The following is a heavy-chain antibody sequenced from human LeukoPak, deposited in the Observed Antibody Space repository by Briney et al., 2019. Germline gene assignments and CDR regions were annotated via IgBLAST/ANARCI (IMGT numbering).Heavy chain of an antibody. CDR1: GYSISSGYY. CDR2: AYHNGRT. D-gene: IGHD3-10*01. V-gene: IGHV4-38-2*01. J-gene: IGHJ4*02. Sequence: SETLSLTCAVSGYSISSGYYWGWIRQSPGKGLEWIGSAYHNGRTYYSPSLKSRVTISVDTSKNQVSLKLSSVTAADTAVYYCARAKSIITEVRGPVPCRFDFWGQGTLVTVTS. CDR3: ARAKSIITEVRGPVPCRFDF.